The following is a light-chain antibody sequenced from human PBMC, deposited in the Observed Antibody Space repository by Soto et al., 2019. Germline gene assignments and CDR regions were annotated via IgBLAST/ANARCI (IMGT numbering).Light chain of an antibody. J-gene: IGLJ3*02. CDR1: SSDVGLYNL. Sequence: QSALTQPASVSGSPGQSITISCTGTSSDVGLYNLVYWYQQLPGKAPKLIIYEVNERPSGISDRFSGSKSGNTASLTISGLQDEDEADYYCCSYVGSSILMFGGGTKLTVL. CDR3: CSYVGSSILM. V-gene: IGLV2-23*02. CDR2: EVN.